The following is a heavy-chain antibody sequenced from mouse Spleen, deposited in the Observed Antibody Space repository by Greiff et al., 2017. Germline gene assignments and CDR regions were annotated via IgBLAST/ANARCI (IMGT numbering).Heavy chain of an antibody. CDR3: ARGLGNWLAWFAY. D-gene: IGHD4-1*01. V-gene: IGHV1-9*01. Sequence: QVQLQQSGAELMKPGASVKLSCKATGYTFTGYWIEWVKQRPGHGLEWIGEILPGSGSTNYNEKFKGKATFTADTSSNTAYMQLSSLTTEDSAIYYCARGLGNWLAWFAYWGQGTLVTVSA. CDR1: GYTFTGYW. CDR2: ILPGSGST. J-gene: IGHJ3*01.